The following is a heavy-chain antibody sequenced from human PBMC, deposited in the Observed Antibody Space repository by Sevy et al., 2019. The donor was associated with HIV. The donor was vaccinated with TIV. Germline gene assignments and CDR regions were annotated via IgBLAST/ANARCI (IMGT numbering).Heavy chain of an antibody. V-gene: IGHV3-48*03. D-gene: IGHD4-17*01. CDR2: ITNSGSTI. J-gene: IGHJ4*02. Sequence: GGSLRLSCTASGFSFSSYEMNWVRQAPGKGLEWVSYITNSGSTIYYSDSVKDRFTISRDNAKNSLYLQMNSLRAEDTAVYYCARDLPPSATTVAHFDYWGRGTLVTVSS. CDR1: GFSFSSYE. CDR3: ARDLPPSATTVAHFDY.